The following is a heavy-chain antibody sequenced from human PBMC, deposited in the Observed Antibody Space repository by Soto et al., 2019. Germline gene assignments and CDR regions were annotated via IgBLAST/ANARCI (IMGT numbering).Heavy chain of an antibody. J-gene: IGHJ4*02. D-gene: IGHD6-13*01. V-gene: IGHV1-24*01. Sequence: ASVKVSCKVSGYTLTELSMHWVRQAPGKGLEWMGGFDPEDGETIYAQKFQGRVTMTEDTSTDTAYMELSSLRSEDTAVYYCSTPRPGIAATCSGWPFDYWGQGTLVTVSS. CDR2: FDPEDGET. CDR1: GYTLTELS. CDR3: STPRPGIAATCSGWPFDY.